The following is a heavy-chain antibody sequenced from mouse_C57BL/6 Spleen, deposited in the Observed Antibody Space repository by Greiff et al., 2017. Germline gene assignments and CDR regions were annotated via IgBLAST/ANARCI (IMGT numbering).Heavy chain of an antibody. J-gene: IGHJ2*01. Sequence: VQLQQSGPELVKPGASVKISCKASGYSFTGYYMNWVKQSPEKSLEWIGEINPSTGGTTYNQKFKAKATLTVDKSSSTAYMQLKSLTSEDSAVYYCARGGYDVGYYFDYWCQGTTLTVSS. V-gene: IGHV1-42*01. CDR2: INPSTGGT. CDR1: GYSFTGYY. CDR3: ARGGYDVGYYFDY. D-gene: IGHD2-2*01.